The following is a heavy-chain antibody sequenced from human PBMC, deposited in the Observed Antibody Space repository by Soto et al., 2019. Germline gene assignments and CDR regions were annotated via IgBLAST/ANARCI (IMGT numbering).Heavy chain of an antibody. CDR1: GFKFSNYA. J-gene: IGHJ4*02. CDR3: AREDILGTRSFDY. Sequence: PGGSLRLSCAPSGFKFSNYAMSWVRQAPGKGLEWVSYISSNSATIYDTDAGRGRFTISRDNAKNSLYLQMNSLRDEDTAVYYCAREDILGTRSFDYWGQGTLVTVSS. CDR2: ISSNSATI. V-gene: IGHV3-48*02. D-gene: IGHD1-26*01.